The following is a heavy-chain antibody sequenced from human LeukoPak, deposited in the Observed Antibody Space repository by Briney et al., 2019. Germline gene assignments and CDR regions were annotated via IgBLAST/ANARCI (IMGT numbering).Heavy chain of an antibody. V-gene: IGHV5-51*01. CDR3: ARARTRSMVTATDL. D-gene: IGHD2-21*02. J-gene: IGHJ4*02. CDR2: IYPGDSDT. CDR1: GYSFTTYW. Sequence: PGESLKISCKASGYSFTTYWIGWVRQMSGKGLEWMGIIYPGDSDTRYSPSFQDHVTISVDKSITTAYLQWRSLKASDTAIYYCARARTRSMVTATDLWGQGTLVTVSS.